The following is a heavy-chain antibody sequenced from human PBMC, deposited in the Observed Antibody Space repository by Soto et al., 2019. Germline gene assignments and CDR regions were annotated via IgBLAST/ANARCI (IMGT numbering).Heavy chain of an antibody. CDR1: GASISGFY. J-gene: IGHJ5*02. CDR2: IYATGTT. D-gene: IGHD1-1*01. Sequence: TLSLTCTVSGASISGFYWSWIRKSAGKGLEWIGRIYATGTTDYNPSLKSRAMMSVDTSKKQFSLKLRSVTAADTAVYYCVRDGTKTLRDWFDPWGQGISVTVSS. V-gene: IGHV4-4*07. CDR3: VRDGTKTLRDWFDP.